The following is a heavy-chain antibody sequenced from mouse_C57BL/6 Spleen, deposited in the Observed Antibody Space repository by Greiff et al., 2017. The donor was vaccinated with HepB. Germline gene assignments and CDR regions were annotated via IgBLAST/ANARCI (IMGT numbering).Heavy chain of an antibody. CDR2: IDPSDSET. D-gene: IGHD2-4*01. CDR3: ARKGGVYDYDYYFDY. V-gene: IGHV1-52*01. Sequence: QVQLQQPGTELVKPGASVKLSCKASGYTFTSYWMHWVKQRPIQGLEWIGNIDPSDSETHYNQKFKDKATLTVDKSSSTAYMQLSSLTSEDSAVYYCARKGGVYDYDYYFDYWGQGTTLTVSS. J-gene: IGHJ2*01. CDR1: GYTFTSYW.